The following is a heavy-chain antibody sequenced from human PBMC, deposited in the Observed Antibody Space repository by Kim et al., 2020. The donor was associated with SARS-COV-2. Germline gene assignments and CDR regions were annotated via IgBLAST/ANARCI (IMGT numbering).Heavy chain of an antibody. J-gene: IGHJ4*02. D-gene: IGHD3-22*01. Sequence: GGSLRLSCAASGFTFSRYWMHWVRQAPGKGLVWVSGINSDGSTTSYADSVKGRFTISRDNAKNTLYLQMNSLRAEDTAVYYCAVPDDSIYWGQGTMGAVS. CDR3: AVPDDSIY. CDR2: INSDGSTT. CDR1: GFTFSRYW. V-gene: IGHV3-74*01.